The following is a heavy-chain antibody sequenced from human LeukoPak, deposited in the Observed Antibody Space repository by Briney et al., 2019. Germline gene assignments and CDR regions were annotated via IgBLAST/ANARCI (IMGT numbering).Heavy chain of an antibody. CDR1: GFTFSSYA. CDR2: ISGSGSST. J-gene: IGHJ4*02. V-gene: IGHV3-23*01. D-gene: IGHD4-17*01. Sequence: GGSLRLSCAASGFTFSSYAMNWVRQAPGKGLEWVSTISGSGSSTYYADSVKGRFTISRDNSKNTLYLQMNSLRAEDTAVYYCAKLQGPTVTTPAGYWGQGTLVTVSS. CDR3: AKLQGPTVTTPAGY.